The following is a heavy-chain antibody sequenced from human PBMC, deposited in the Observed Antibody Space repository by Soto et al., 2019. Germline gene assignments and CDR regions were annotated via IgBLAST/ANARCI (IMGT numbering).Heavy chain of an antibody. Sequence: QVQLVQSGAEVKKPGSSVKVSCKASGGTFSTYIINWVRQAPGQGLEWMGRIIPVLGLANYAQKFQGRVTITADKTTSTAYMDLSSLRSEETAMYDCTRGSGGGFDDWGQGTLVTVSS. CDR3: TRGSGGGFDD. V-gene: IGHV1-69*02. D-gene: IGHD1-26*01. CDR1: GGTFSTYI. CDR2: IIPVLGLA. J-gene: IGHJ4*02.